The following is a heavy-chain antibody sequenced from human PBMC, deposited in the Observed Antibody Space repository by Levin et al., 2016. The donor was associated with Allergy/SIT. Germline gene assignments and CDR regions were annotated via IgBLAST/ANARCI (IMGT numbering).Heavy chain of an antibody. CDR2: ISSSSDKI. D-gene: IGHD6-13*01. CDR3: ARATTSAGIHYGMDV. Sequence: WIRQPPGKGLEWVSSISSSSDKIKYADSVKGRFTISRDNAKNSLYLQMNNLRAEDTAVYYCARATTSAGIHYGMDVWGQGTTVTVSS. J-gene: IGHJ6*02. V-gene: IGHV3-11*01.